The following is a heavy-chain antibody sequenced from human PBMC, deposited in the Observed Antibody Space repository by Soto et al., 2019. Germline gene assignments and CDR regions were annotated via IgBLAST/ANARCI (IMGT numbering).Heavy chain of an antibody. CDR3: ARGVYYDSSGYYDYWYFDL. V-gene: IGHV3-48*03. CDR2: VTSTGSTI. J-gene: IGHJ2*01. Sequence: RLSCAASGFTFSTYGMNWVRQAPGKGLEWVSYVTSTGSTIYYADSVKGRFTISRDNARNSLYLQMNSLRAEDTAVYYCARGVYYDSSGYYDYWYFDLWGRGTLVTVSS. CDR1: GFTFSTYG. D-gene: IGHD3-22*01.